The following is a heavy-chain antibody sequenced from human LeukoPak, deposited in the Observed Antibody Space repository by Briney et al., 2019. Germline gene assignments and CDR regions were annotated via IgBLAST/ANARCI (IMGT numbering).Heavy chain of an antibody. Sequence: ASVKVSCKASGYTFTSYGISWVRQAPGQGLEWMGRINPNSGGTNYAQKFQGRVTVTRDTSISTAYMELSRLRSDDTAVYYCARLRITMLRGVIGTYWFDPWGQGTLSTVSS. CDR3: ARLRITMLRGVIGTYWFDP. CDR1: GYTFTSYG. CDR2: INPNSGGT. D-gene: IGHD3-10*01. J-gene: IGHJ5*02. V-gene: IGHV1-2*06.